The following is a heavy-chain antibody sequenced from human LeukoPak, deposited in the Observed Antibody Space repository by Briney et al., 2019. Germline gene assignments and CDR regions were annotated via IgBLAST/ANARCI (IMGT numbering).Heavy chain of an antibody. CDR2: ISYDGTYK. CDR1: GFTFTSYA. J-gene: IGHJ4*02. V-gene: IGHV3-30*18. D-gene: IGHD3-9*01. Sequence: GGSLRLSCAASGFTFTSYAMSWVRQAPGKGLEWVAVISYDGTYKYYADSVKGRFTISRDNSKNTLYLQMNSLRAEDTAVYYCAKAGRESLRYFDWLWDYWGQGTLVTVSS. CDR3: AKAGRESLRYFDWLWDY.